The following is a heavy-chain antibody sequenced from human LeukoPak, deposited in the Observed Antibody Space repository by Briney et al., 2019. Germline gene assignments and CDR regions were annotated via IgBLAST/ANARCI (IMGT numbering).Heavy chain of an antibody. V-gene: IGHV4-61*01. CDR1: GGSVSSGSYY. D-gene: IGHD1-26*01. CDR2: IYYSGCT. Sequence: SETLSLTCTVSGGSVSSGSYYWSWIRQPPGKGLEWIGYIYYSGCTNYNPSLKSRVTISVDTSKNQFSLKLSSVTAADTAVYYCARLQAVVGATKFDYWGQGTLVTVSS. CDR3: ARLQAVVGATKFDY. J-gene: IGHJ4*02.